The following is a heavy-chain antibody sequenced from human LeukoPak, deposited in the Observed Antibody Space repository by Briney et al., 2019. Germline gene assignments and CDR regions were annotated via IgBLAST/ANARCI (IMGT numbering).Heavy chain of an antibody. Sequence: GGSLRLSCAASRFTFSSYSMNWVRQAPGKGLEWVSSISSSSSYIYYADSVKGRFTISRDNAKNSLYLQMNSLRAEDTAVYYCARNTMVRGESTDYWGQGTLVTVSS. D-gene: IGHD3-10*01. CDR2: ISSSSSYI. CDR1: RFTFSSYS. CDR3: ARNTMVRGESTDY. J-gene: IGHJ4*02. V-gene: IGHV3-21*01.